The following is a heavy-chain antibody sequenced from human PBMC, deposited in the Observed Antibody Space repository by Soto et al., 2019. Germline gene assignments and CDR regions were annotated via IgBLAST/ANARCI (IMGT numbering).Heavy chain of an antibody. D-gene: IGHD3-9*01. CDR2: LYYGRSA. CDR1: GDSTSTYY. J-gene: IGHJ4*02. Sequence: PSETLSLTCAVSGDSTSTYYCMWIRQPPGKGLESIGYLYYGRSANYNPSLKSRVTLSVDTSTNQCSLTLSSMTAADTAVYYCARASYYDILTCPRFDYWGQGTLVTVSS. CDR3: ARASYYDILTCPRFDY. V-gene: IGHV4-59*01.